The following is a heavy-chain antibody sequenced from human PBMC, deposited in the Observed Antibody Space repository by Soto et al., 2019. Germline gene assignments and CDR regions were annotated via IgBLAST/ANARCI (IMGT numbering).Heavy chain of an antibody. J-gene: IGHJ4*02. D-gene: IGHD6-6*01. CDR2: ISSDGSTT. CDR3: ARDLRPTDY. CDR1: GFTFGTFW. Sequence: EVQLVESGGGLVQPGGSLRLSCAASGFTFGTFWMHWVRQTPGKGLVWVSRISSDGSTTHYADSVKGRFTISRDNAKDTLYLQMNGLRAEDTAVYYCARDLRPTDYWGQGTLVPVSS. V-gene: IGHV3-74*01.